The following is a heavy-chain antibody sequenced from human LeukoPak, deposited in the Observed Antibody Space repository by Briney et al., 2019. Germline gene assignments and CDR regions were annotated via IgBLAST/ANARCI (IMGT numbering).Heavy chain of an antibody. J-gene: IGHJ6*02. Sequence: SETLSLTCAVYGGSFSGYYWSWIRQPPGKGLEWIGEINHSGSTNNNPSLKSRVTISVDTSKNQFSLKLSSVTAADTAVYYCALTGYYGDYYGMDVWGQGTTVTVSS. CDR2: INHSGST. V-gene: IGHV4-34*01. D-gene: IGHD3-9*01. CDR3: ALTGYYGDYYGMDV. CDR1: GGSFSGYY.